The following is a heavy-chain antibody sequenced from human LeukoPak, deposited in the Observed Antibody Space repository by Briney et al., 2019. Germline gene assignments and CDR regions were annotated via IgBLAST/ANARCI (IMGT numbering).Heavy chain of an antibody. J-gene: IGHJ2*01. D-gene: IGHD2-2*02. CDR2: IYHSGST. CDR3: AGCSTSCYRGSYWYFDL. CDR1: GGSISSGGYY. Sequence: PSQTLSLTCTVSGGSISSGGYYWSWIRQPPGKGLEWIGYIYHSGSTYYNPSLKSRVTISVDRSKNQFSLKLSSVTAADTAVYYCAGCSTSCYRGSYWYFDLWGRGTLVTVSS. V-gene: IGHV4-30-2*01.